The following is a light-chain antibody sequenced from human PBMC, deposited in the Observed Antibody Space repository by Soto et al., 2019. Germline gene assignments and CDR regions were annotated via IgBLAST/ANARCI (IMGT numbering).Light chain of an antibody. Sequence: DIQMTQSPSSLSASVGDRVTITCRASQNINTYLNWYQQKPGKAPKLLIFEASSLQSGVPSRFSGSGFRTDFTLSISSLQPEDFATYWCQQSSTAPFTFGPGTKVDIK. V-gene: IGKV1-39*01. CDR2: EAS. CDR3: QQSSTAPFT. J-gene: IGKJ3*01. CDR1: QNINTY.